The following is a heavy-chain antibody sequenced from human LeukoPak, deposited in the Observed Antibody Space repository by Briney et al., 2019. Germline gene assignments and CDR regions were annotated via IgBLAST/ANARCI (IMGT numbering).Heavy chain of an antibody. J-gene: IGHJ4*02. D-gene: IGHD1-7*01. CDR2: IYYSGST. CDR1: GGSISSHY. Sequence: KPSETLSLTCTVSGGSISSHYWGWIRQPPGKGLEWIGYIYYSGSTNYNPSLKSRVTISVDTSKNQFSLKLSSVTAADTAVYYCARAVGIRNYGFDYWGQGTLVTVSS. V-gene: IGHV4-59*11. CDR3: ARAVGIRNYGFDY.